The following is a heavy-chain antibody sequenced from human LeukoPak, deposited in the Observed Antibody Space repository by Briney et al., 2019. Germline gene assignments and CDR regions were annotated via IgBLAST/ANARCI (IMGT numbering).Heavy chain of an antibody. CDR3: AKDLDCSSTSCYPDY. D-gene: IGHD2-2*01. Sequence: PGGSLRLSCAASGFTFSTHAMRWVRQAPGKGLEWVSAIGGSGGSTYYADSVKGRLTVSRDNSKNTLYLQMNSLRAEDTALYYCAKDLDCSSTSCYPDYWGQGTLVTVSS. V-gene: IGHV3-23*01. J-gene: IGHJ4*02. CDR1: GFTFSTHA. CDR2: IGGSGGST.